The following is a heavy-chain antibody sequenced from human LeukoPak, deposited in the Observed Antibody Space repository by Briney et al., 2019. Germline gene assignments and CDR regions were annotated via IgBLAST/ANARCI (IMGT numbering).Heavy chain of an antibody. CDR3: ARELITGTPPYYYYYGMDV. CDR1: GFIFSSYW. V-gene: IGHV3-7*03. J-gene: IGHJ6*02. Sequence: TGGSLRLSCAASGFIFSSYWMSWVRQAPGKGLEWVANIKQDGNDKYYVDSVKGRFTISRDNAKNSLYLQMNSLRSEDTAVYYCARELITGTPPYYYYYGMDVWGQGTTVTVPS. CDR2: IKQDGNDK. D-gene: IGHD1-7*01.